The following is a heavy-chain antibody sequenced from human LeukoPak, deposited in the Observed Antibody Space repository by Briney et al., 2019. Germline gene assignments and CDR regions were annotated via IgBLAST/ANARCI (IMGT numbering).Heavy chain of an antibody. V-gene: IGHV4-39*07. D-gene: IGHD6-19*01. Sequence: SETLSLTCTVSGGSISSSSYYWGWIRQPPGKGLEWIGSIYYSGSTYYNPSLKSRVTISVDTSKNQFSLKLSSVTAADTAVYYCARVGYSSGWYPYYFDYWGRGTLVTVSS. CDR1: GGSISSSSYY. J-gene: IGHJ4*02. CDR3: ARVGYSSGWYPYYFDY. CDR2: IYYSGST.